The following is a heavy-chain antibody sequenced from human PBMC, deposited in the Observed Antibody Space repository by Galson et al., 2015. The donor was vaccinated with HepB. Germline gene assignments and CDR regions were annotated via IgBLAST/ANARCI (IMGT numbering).Heavy chain of an antibody. V-gene: IGHV3-15*01. CDR1: GFTFSNAW. Sequence: SLRLSCAASGFTFSNAWMSWVRRAPGKGLEWVGRIKSKTDGGTTDYAAPVKGRFTISRDDSKNTLYLQMNSLKTEDTAVYYCTTDGEGHYCSSTSCYDAFDIWGQGTMVTVSS. CDR2: IKSKTDGGTT. J-gene: IGHJ3*02. CDR3: TTDGEGHYCSSTSCYDAFDI. D-gene: IGHD2-2*01.